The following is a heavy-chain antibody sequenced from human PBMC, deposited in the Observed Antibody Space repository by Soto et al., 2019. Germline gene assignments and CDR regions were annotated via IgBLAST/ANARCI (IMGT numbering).Heavy chain of an antibody. J-gene: IGHJ5*02. D-gene: IGHD3-10*01. CDR3: ARDLTIGGFFDP. Sequence: PSETLSLTCTVPGGSITSYYWTWIRQPPGKELEWIGYIYYTGRTNCNPSLKSRLTMSVDTSKNQFSLRLSSVTAADTAVYYCARDLTIGGFFDPWGQGTLVTVSS. CDR1: GGSITSYY. CDR2: IYYTGRT. V-gene: IGHV4-59*01.